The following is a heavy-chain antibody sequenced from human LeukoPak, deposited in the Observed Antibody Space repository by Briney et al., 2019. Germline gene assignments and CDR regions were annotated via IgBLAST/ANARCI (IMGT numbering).Heavy chain of an antibody. J-gene: IGHJ4*02. V-gene: IGHV4-34*01. CDR1: GGSFSGYY. CDR2: INHSGST. Sequence: SETLSLTCAVYGGSFSGYYWSWIRQPPGKGLEWIGEINHSGSTNYNPSLKSRVTILVDTSKNQFSLKLSSVTAADTAVYYCARGRLAARHYFDYWGQGTLVTVSS. D-gene: IGHD6-6*01. CDR3: ARGRLAARHYFDY.